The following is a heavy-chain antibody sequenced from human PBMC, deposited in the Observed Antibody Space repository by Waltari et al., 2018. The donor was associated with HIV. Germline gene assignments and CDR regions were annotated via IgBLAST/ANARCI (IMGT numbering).Heavy chain of an antibody. V-gene: IGHV4-39*01. Sequence: QLQLKESGPGLVKPSETLPLTCTVSGGSISSYSNCWGWIRQPPGKGLEWIGSIFYSGSTYYNPPLKSRVTISVDTSKNQFSLKLSSVTAADTAVYYCARHVGSFYRSSSDLGFDYWGHGTLVTVSS. J-gene: IGHJ4*01. CDR2: IFYSGST. D-gene: IGHD6-6*01. CDR3: ARHVGSFYRSSSDLGFDY. CDR1: GGSISSYSNC.